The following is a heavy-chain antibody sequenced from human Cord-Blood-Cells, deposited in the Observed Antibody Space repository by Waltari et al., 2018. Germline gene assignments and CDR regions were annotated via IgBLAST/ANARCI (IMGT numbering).Heavy chain of an antibody. D-gene: IGHD5-12*01. Sequence: EVQLVESGGGLVEPGGSLRLSCAASGFTFSSYSMNWVRQAPGKGLEWVSSISSSSYIYYADSVKGRFTISRDNAKNSLYLQMNSLRAEDTAVYYCARGRVARPLKYYYYGMDVWGQGTTVTVSS. CDR2: ISSSSYI. CDR1: GFTFSSYS. CDR3: ARGRVARPLKYYYYGMDV. V-gene: IGHV3-21*01. J-gene: IGHJ6*02.